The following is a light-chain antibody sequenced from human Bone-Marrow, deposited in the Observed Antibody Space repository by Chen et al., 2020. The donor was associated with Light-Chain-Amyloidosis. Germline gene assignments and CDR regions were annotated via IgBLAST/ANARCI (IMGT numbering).Light chain of an antibody. J-gene: IGLJ1*01. CDR2: DVS. Sequence: QSALTQPASVSGSPGQSITISCTGTSGDVGAYNYVSWYQQHPGKAPKLLIYDVSNRPAVVSNRFSGYKSGNTASLTISGLQAEDEADYYCNSYTTSDTYVFGTGTEVTVL. V-gene: IGLV2-14*03. CDR1: SGDVGAYNY. CDR3: NSYTTSDTYV.